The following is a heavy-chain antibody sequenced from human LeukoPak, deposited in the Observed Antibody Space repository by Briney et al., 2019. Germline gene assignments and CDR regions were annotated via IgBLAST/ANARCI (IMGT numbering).Heavy chain of an antibody. J-gene: IGHJ6*03. CDR2: IIPIFGTA. V-gene: IGHV1-69*05. D-gene: IGHD4-17*01. Sequence: SVKVSCKASGGTFSSYAISWVRQAPGQGLEWMGGIIPIFGTANYAQKFQGRVTITTDESASTAYMELSSLRSEDTAVYYCARAEAGDYGSYYYYMDVWGKGTTVTVSS. CDR1: GGTFSSYA. CDR3: ARAEAGDYGSYYYYMDV.